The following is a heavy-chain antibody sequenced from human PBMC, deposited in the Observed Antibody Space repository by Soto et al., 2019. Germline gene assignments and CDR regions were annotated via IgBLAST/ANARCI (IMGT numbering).Heavy chain of an antibody. CDR3: AKDIIRGSGWLVIDY. V-gene: IGHV3-9*01. J-gene: IGHJ4*02. CDR2: ISWNSGSI. D-gene: IGHD6-19*01. Sequence: EVQLVESGGGLVQPGRSLRLSCAASGFTFDDYAMHWVRQAPGKGLEWVSGISWNSGSIGYADSVKGRFTISRDNAKNSLYLQMNSLRAEDTALYYCAKDIIRGSGWLVIDYWGQGTLVTVSS. CDR1: GFTFDDYA.